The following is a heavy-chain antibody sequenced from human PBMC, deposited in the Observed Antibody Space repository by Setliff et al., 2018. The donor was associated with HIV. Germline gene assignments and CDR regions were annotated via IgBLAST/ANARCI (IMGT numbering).Heavy chain of an antibody. Sequence: SVKVSCKTSGGTFSSYSITWVRQAPGQGLEWMGGIIPLFGSADYAQRFQGRVTITADESTSTAYMQLTSLRSEDTAVYYCAREYCGGDCYSFTYHYYYMDVWGKGTTVTVSS. CDR3: AREYCGGDCYSFTYHYYYMDV. CDR2: IIPLFGSA. V-gene: IGHV1-69*13. J-gene: IGHJ6*03. CDR1: GGTFSSYS. D-gene: IGHD2-21*02.